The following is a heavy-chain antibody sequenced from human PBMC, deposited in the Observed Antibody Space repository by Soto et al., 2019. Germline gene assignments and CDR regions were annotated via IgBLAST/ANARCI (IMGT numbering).Heavy chain of an antibody. V-gene: IGHV3-30-3*01. CDR1: GFTFSSYA. Sequence: QVQLVESGGGVVQPGRSLRLSCAASGFTFSSYAMHWVRQAPGTGLEWVAVISYDGSNKYYADSVKGRFTISRDNSKNTLYLQMNSLRAEDTAVYYCARSAYSSGYHYWGQGTLVTVSS. D-gene: IGHD3-22*01. J-gene: IGHJ4*02. CDR2: ISYDGSNK. CDR3: ARSAYSSGYHY.